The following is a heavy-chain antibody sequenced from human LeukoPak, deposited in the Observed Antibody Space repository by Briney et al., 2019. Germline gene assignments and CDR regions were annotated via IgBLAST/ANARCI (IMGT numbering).Heavy chain of an antibody. D-gene: IGHD4-17*01. J-gene: IGHJ6*03. CDR3: ARDTVTTDYYYMDV. CDR2: ISYDGSNK. V-gene: IGHV3-30*04. CDR1: GFTFSSYA. Sequence: GRSLRLSCAASGFTFSSYAMHWVRQAPGKGLEWVAVISYDGSNKYYADSVKGRFTFSRDNSKNALYLQMNSLRDEDTAVYYCARDTVTTDYYYMDVWGKGTTVTVSS.